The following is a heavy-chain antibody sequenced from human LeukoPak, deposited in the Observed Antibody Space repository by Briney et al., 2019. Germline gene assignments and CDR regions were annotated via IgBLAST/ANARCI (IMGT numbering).Heavy chain of an antibody. Sequence: GASVKVYCKASGYTFTGYYMHWVRQAPGQGLEWMGWIKPNNGGTNYAQKFQGRVTMTRDTSISTAYMELSRLRSDDTAVYYCARARGDIVVVPAAIWFDPWGQGTLVTVSS. D-gene: IGHD2-2*01. V-gene: IGHV1-2*02. J-gene: IGHJ5*02. CDR2: IKPNNGGT. CDR1: GYTFTGYY. CDR3: ARARGDIVVVPAAIWFDP.